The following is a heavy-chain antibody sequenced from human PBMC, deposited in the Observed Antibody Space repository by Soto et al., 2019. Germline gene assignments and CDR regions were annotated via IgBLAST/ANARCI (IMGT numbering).Heavy chain of an antibody. Sequence: ASVKVSCKASGYTFTSYGISWVRQAPGQGLEWMGWISAYNGNTNYAQKLHGRVTMTTDTSTSTAYMELRSTRSDDTAVYYCASCMVRGDPVCYYGMDVWGQGYTVTVYS. D-gene: IGHD3-10*01. V-gene: IGHV1-18*04. J-gene: IGHJ6*02. CDR3: ASCMVRGDPVCYYGMDV. CDR1: GYTFTSYG. CDR2: ISAYNGNT.